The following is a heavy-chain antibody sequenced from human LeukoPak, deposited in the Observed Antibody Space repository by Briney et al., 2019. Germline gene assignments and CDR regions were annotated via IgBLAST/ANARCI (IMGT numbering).Heavy chain of an antibody. J-gene: IGHJ4*02. Sequence: GESLKISCKGSGYSFSNYWIGWVRQMPGKGLEWMGIIYPGDSDTRYSPSFQGQVTISADKSISTAYLQWSSLKASDTAMYYCARSRYGYYYDSSGYFDYWGQGTLVTVSS. V-gene: IGHV5-51*01. CDR2: IYPGDSDT. CDR1: GYSFSNYW. D-gene: IGHD3-22*01. CDR3: ARSRYGYYYDSSGYFDY.